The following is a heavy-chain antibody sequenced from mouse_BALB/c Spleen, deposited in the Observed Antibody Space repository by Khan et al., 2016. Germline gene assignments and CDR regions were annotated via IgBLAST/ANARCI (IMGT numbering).Heavy chain of an antibody. Sequence: QVQLKESGPGLVAPSQSLSITCTVSGFSLTGYGVNWVRQPPGKGLEWLGKIWGDGRTDYNSALKSRVSTSKDNSKSQVFLKMNRLQTDDTANYYCSSDYDGFAYWGQGTLVIVSA. J-gene: IGHJ3*01. CDR1: GFSLTGYG. V-gene: IGHV2-6-7*01. CDR2: IWGDGRT. D-gene: IGHD2-12*01. CDR3: SSDYDGFAY.